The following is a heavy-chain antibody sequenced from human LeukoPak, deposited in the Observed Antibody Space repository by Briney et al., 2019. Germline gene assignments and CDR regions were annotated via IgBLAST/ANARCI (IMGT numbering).Heavy chain of an antibody. CDR3: AKRSGYEPGDEWFDP. J-gene: IGHJ5*02. D-gene: IGHD5-12*01. CDR2: ISGSGGST. Sequence: GGSLRLSCASSGFTFSSYAMSWVRQAPGKGLEWVSAISGSGGSTYYADSVKGRFTISRDNYKNTLYLQMNSLRAEDTAVYYCAKRSGYEPGDEWFDPWGQGTLVTVSS. V-gene: IGHV3-23*01. CDR1: GFTFSSYA.